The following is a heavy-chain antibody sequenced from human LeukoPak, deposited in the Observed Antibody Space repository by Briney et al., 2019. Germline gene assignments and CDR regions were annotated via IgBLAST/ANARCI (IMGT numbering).Heavy chain of an antibody. CDR1: GFTFSSYA. D-gene: IGHD4-23*01. CDR3: ARDFGQIRWFPNPHYYYGMDV. CDR2: ISGSGGST. J-gene: IGHJ6*02. Sequence: PGGSLRLSCAASGFTFSSYAMSWVRQAPGKGLEWVSAISGSGGSTYYADSVKGRFTISRDNSKNTLYLQMNSLRAEDTAVYYCARDFGQIRWFPNPHYYYGMDVWGQGTMVTVSS. V-gene: IGHV3-23*01.